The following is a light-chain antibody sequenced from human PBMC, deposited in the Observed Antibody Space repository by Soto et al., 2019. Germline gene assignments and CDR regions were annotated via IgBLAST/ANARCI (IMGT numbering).Light chain of an antibody. J-gene: IGLJ1*01. V-gene: IGLV1-40*01. CDR1: SSNIGAGYD. CDR2: GNS. CDR3: QSYDSALSALYV. Sequence: QSVLTQPPSVSGAPGQRVTISCTGSSSNIGAGYDVHWYQQLPGTAPKLLIYGNSNRPSVVPDRFSGSNSGTSASLAITGLQAEDEADYYCQSYDSALSALYVFGTGTKVTVL.